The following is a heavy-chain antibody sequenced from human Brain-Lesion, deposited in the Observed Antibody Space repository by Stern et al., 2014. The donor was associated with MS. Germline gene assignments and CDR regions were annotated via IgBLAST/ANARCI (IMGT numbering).Heavy chain of an antibody. CDR1: GYTINELS. J-gene: IGHJ4*02. V-gene: IGHV1-24*01. CDR3: ATLSPGSGGNYYRHFDY. CDR2: FNPEDGET. D-gene: IGHD1-26*01. Sequence: VQLVQSGAEVKKPGASVKVSCTVSGYTINELSMHWVRQAPRKGLEWMGGFNPEDGETIYAPKFQGRVTMTEDTSTDTAYMELSSLRSEDTAVYYCATLSPGSGGNYYRHFDYWGQGTLVTVSS.